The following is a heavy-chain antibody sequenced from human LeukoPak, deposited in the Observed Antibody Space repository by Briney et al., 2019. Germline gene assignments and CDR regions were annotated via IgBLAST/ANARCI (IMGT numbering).Heavy chain of an antibody. V-gene: IGHV3-30*18. D-gene: IGHD3-22*01. CDR2: ISYDGSNK. Sequence: PGGSLRLSCAASGFTLSSYGMHWVRQAPGKGLEWVAVISYDGSNKYYADSVEGRFTISRDNSKNTLYLQMNSLRAEDTAVYYCAKTMKYYYYGMDVWGQGTTVTVSS. J-gene: IGHJ6*02. CDR1: GFTLSSYG. CDR3: AKTMKYYYYGMDV.